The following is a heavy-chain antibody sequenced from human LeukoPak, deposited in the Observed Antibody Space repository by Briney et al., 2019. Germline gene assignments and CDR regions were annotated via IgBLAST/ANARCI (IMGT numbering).Heavy chain of an antibody. CDR3: ARDIIVVVPAAILAYGMDV. J-gene: IGHJ6*02. CDR1: GYTFTSYA. CDR2: ISAGNGNT. D-gene: IGHD2-2*01. Sequence: ASVKVSCKASGYTFTSYAIHWVRQAPGQRLEWMGWISAGNGNTKYSQNFQGRVTFISNTSATTAFMELSSLRSEDAAVYYCARDIIVVVPAAILAYGMDVWGQGTTVTVSS. V-gene: IGHV1-3*01.